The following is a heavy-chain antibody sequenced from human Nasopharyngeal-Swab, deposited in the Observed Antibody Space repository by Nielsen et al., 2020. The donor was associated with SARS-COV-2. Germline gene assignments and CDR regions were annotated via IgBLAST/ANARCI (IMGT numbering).Heavy chain of an antibody. V-gene: IGHV3-21*01. CDR2: ISSSSDFI. Sequence: GRSLRPSCAASGFTFSTYSMNWVRQAPGKGLEWVSYISSSSDFIYYADSVKGQFTISRDNAKNSLYMQMNSLRAEDTAVYYCASSISYYFDYWGQGTMVNVSS. CDR1: GFTFSTYS. CDR3: ASSISYYFDY. J-gene: IGHJ4*02. D-gene: IGHD2-2*01.